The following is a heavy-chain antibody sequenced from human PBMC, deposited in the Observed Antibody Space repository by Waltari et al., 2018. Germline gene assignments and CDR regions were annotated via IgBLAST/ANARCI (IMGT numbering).Heavy chain of an antibody. J-gene: IGHJ3*02. V-gene: IGHV3-21*01. Sequence: EVQLVESGGGLVKPGGSLRLSCAASGFTFSSYSMNWVRQAPGKGLEWVSSISSSSSYIYYADSVKGRFTISRDNAKNSLYLQMNSLRAEDTAVYYCARDRGGQSMVVKVNDAFDIWGQGTMVTVSS. CDR2: ISSSSSYI. CDR3: ARDRGGQSMVVKVNDAFDI. CDR1: GFTFSSYS. D-gene: IGHD2-15*01.